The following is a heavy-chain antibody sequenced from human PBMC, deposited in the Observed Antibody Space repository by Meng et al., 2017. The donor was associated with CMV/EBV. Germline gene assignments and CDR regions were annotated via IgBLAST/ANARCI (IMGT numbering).Heavy chain of an antibody. D-gene: IGHD3-3*01. Sequence: ASVKVSCKASGYTFTSYAMNWVRQAPGQGLEWMGWINTNTGNPTYAQGFTGRFVFSLDTSVSTAYLQICSLKAEDTVVYYCARDRDVLRFLEWLSPNYYYYYGMDVWGQGTMVTVSS. J-gene: IGHJ6*02. CDR3: ARDRDVLRFLEWLSPNYYYYYGMDV. CDR2: INTNTGNP. CDR1: GYTFTSYA. V-gene: IGHV7-4-1*01.